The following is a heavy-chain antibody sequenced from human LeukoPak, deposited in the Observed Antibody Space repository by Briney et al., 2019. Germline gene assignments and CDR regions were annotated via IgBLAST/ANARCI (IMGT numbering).Heavy chain of an antibody. V-gene: IGHV4-31*03. CDR3: ARPLNTVHDTFDV. Sequence: SQTLSLTCTVSGGSVSSGGYYWVWIRQRPGQGLEWIGYIYYTGSTSYNPSLKSRLTIAVDTSKNQFSLKLSSVTAADTAVYYCARPLNTVHDTFDVWGQGTMVTVSS. D-gene: IGHD4-11*01. CDR2: IYYTGST. CDR1: GGSVSSGGYY. J-gene: IGHJ3*01.